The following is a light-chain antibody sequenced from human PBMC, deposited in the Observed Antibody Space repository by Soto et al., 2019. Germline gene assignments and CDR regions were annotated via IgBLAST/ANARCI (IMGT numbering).Light chain of an antibody. CDR2: AAS. V-gene: IGKV1-9*01. Sequence: DIQLTQSTSFLSVSLGDRVTITWGASQGISSYLAWYQQKPGKAPKLLIYAASTLQSGVPSRFSGSGSGTDFTLTISRLETEDFSVYYCHQYGTAPLTFGPGTKVDIK. CDR1: QGISSY. CDR3: HQYGTAPLT. J-gene: IGKJ3*01.